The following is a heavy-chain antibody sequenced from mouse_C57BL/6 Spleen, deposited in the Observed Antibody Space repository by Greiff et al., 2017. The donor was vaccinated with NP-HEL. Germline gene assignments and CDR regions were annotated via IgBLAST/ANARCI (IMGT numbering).Heavy chain of an antibody. Sequence: QVQLQQPGAELVKPGASVKLSCTASGYTFTSYWMQWVKQRPGQGLEWIGEIDPSDSYTNYNQKFKGKATLTVDTSSSTAYMQLSSLTSEDSAVYYCASGGYGYDVFDYWGQGTTLTVSS. V-gene: IGHV1-50*01. D-gene: IGHD2-2*01. J-gene: IGHJ2*01. CDR3: ASGGYGYDVFDY. CDR1: GYTFTSYW. CDR2: IDPSDSYT.